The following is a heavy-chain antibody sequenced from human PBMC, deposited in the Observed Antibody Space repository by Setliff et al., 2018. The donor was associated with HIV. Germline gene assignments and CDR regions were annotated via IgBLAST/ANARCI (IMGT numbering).Heavy chain of an antibody. V-gene: IGHV4-34*01. D-gene: IGHD1-1*01. Sequence: PSETLSLTCAVSGGTFSLHYYTWIRQSPLRGLEWIGEINHSGGTRYNPSLKSRVTISVDTSKNQFSLKLTSVTAADTAVYYCASAGSGTRAPPRYWGQGTLVTVSS. J-gene: IGHJ4*02. CDR3: ASAGSGTRAPPRY. CDR2: INHSGGT. CDR1: GGTFSLHY.